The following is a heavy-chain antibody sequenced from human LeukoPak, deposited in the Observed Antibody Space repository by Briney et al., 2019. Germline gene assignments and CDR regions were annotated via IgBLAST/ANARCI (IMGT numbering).Heavy chain of an antibody. D-gene: IGHD4-17*01. CDR1: ADSFSSHY. J-gene: IGHJ3*02. CDR3: ARDLITVTKGFDI. V-gene: IGHV4-59*11. CDR2: ISYIGST. Sequence: SETLSLTCAVSADSFSSHYWSWIRQPPGKGLEWIGYISYIGSTNYNPSLKSRATISIDTSKNQFSLKLSSVTAADTAVYYCARDLITVTKGFDIWGQGTMVSVSS.